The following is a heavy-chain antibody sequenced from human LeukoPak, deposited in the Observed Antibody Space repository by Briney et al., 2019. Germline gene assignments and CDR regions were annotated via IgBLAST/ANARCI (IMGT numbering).Heavy chain of an antibody. Sequence: GRSLRLSCAASGFTFSSYAMHWVRPAPGKGLEWVAVISYDGSNKYYADSVKGRFTISRDNSKNTLYLQMNSLRAEDTAVYYCARVGSSGWDFDYWGQGTLVTVSS. CDR2: ISYDGSNK. J-gene: IGHJ4*02. CDR1: GFTFSSYA. D-gene: IGHD6-19*01. CDR3: ARVGSSGWDFDY. V-gene: IGHV3-30*04.